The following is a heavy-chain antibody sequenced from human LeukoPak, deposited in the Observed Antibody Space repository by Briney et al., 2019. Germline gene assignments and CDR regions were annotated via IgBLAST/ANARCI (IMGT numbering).Heavy chain of an antibody. V-gene: IGHV1-2*02. J-gene: IGHJ5*02. CDR2: INPNSGGT. CDR3: ARDLGGSSLNGGWFDP. Sequence: ASLKVSCKASGDTFTGYYMHWVRHAPRQGLEWRGWINPNSGGTNYAQKFQGRVTMTRDTSISKAYMELIRLRTDDTAVYYCARDLGGSSLNGGWFDPWGQGTLVTVSS. CDR1: GDTFTGYY. D-gene: IGHD2-15*01.